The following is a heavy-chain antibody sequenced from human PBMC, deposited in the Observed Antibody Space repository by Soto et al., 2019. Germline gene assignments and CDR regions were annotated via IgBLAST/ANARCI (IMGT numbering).Heavy chain of an antibody. CDR3: AKSGLQSSHFDY. CDR2: ISYDGSNK. CDR1: GFTFSSYG. Sequence: GGSLRLSCAASGFTFSSYGMHWVRQAPGKGLEWVAVISYDGSNKYYADSVKGRFTISRDNSKNTLYLQMNSLRAEDTAVYYCAKSGLQSSHFDYWGQGTLVTV. J-gene: IGHJ4*02. V-gene: IGHV3-30*18. D-gene: IGHD4-4*01.